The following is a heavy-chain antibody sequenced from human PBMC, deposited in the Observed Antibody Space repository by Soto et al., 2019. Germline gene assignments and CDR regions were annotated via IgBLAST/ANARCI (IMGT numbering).Heavy chain of an antibody. V-gene: IGHV4-30-4*01. CDR3: ARGRGSSWYFDY. CDR2: IYYTGST. J-gene: IGHJ4*02. D-gene: IGHD6-13*01. CDR1: GGSISTGDYF. Sequence: LSLTCTVSGGSISTGDYFWSWIRQPPGTGLEWIGYIYYTGSTFYNPSLRSRVTISGDTSKNEFSLKLSSVTAADTAVYYCARGRGSSWYFDYWGQGTLVTVSS.